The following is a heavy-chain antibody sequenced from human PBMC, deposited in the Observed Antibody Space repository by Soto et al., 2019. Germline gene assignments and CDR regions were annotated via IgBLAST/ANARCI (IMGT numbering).Heavy chain of an antibody. V-gene: IGHV4-34*01. Sequence: SETLSLTCAVYGRSFSGYYCSWIRQPPEKGLEWIGEINHSGRTNYNPSLKSRVTISVDTSKNQFSLKLSSVTAADPAVYYCAIRDGPGIASSWYYDYWGQGTLVTVSS. D-gene: IGHD6-13*01. J-gene: IGHJ4*02. CDR1: GRSFSGYY. CDR2: INHSGRT. CDR3: AIRDGPGIASSWYYDY.